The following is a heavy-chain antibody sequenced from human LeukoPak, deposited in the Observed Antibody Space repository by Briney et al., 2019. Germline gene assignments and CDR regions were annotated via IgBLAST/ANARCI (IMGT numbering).Heavy chain of an antibody. CDR2: ISAYNGNT. CDR3: ARVHDYGGNPVGY. CDR1: GGTFSSYA. J-gene: IGHJ4*02. D-gene: IGHD4-23*01. Sequence: ASVKVSCKASGGTFSSYAISWVRQAPGQGLEWMGWISAYNGNTNYAQKLQGRVTMTTDTSTSTAYMELRSLRSDDTAVYYCARVHDYGGNPVGYWGQGTLVTVSS. V-gene: IGHV1-18*01.